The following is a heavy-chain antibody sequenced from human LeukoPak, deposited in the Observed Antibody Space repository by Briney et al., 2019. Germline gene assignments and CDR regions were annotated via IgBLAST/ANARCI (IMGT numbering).Heavy chain of an antibody. D-gene: IGHD3-10*01. CDR3: ARGYGITMVRGVIQTPFDY. CDR2: INHSGST. Sequence: PSETLSLTCAVYGGSFSGYYWSWIRQPPGKGLEWIGEINHSGSTNYNPSLKSRVTISVDTSKNQFSLKLSSVTAADTAVYYCARGYGITMVRGVIQTPFDYWGQGTLVTVSS. CDR1: GGSFSGYY. J-gene: IGHJ4*02. V-gene: IGHV4-34*01.